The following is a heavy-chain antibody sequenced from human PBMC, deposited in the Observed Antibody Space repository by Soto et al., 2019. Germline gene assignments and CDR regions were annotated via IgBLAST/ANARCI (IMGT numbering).Heavy chain of an antibody. V-gene: IGHV4-39*01. Sequence: QLQLREWGPGLERPSETLSLSCFVSGDSIDSHGSHWSWIRQSPGKGLAWLGTVAYTGTPYSPPPLRSRVTVSADKSKNQFSLKLTSVTAADASVYNCAIHRACNTACDFDHWGQGTLVTVSS. CDR3: AIHRACNTACDFDH. CDR1: GDSIDSHGSH. CDR2: VAYTGTP. J-gene: IGHJ4*02. D-gene: IGHD2-15*01.